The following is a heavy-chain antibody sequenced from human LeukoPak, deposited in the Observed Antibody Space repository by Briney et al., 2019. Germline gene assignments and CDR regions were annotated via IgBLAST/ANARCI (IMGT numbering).Heavy chain of an antibody. CDR1: GYTFTGYY. J-gene: IGHJ4*02. CDR2: INLNSGDT. CDR3: ASWAGGNAPVASFDY. Sequence: ASVVVSCKPSGYTFTGYYMHWMRQAPGQGLEWVGWINLNSGDTNYAQKFQGRVTMTRDTSISTAYMELRRLRSDDTAVYYCASWAGGNAPVASFDYWGQGTLVTVSS. V-gene: IGHV1-2*02. D-gene: IGHD1-1*01.